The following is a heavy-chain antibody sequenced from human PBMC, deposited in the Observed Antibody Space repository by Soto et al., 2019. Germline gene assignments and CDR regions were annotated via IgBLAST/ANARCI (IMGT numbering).Heavy chain of an antibody. J-gene: IGHJ4*02. CDR3: VRSSPGGFIVVVVAVPFDY. D-gene: IGHD2-15*01. CDR2: IKQDGSEK. Sequence: PGGSLRLSCAASGFTFSSYWMSWVRQAPGKGLEWVANIKQDGSEKYYVDSVKGRFTISRDNAKNSLYLQMNSLRAEDTAVYYCVRSSPGGFIVVVVAVPFDYWGQGTLVTVSS. CDR1: GFTFSSYW. V-gene: IGHV3-7*03.